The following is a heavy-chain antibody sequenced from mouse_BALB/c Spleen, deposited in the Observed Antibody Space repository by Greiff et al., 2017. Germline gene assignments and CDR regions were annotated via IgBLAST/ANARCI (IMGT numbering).Heavy chain of an antibody. J-gene: IGHJ2*01. CDR1: GFTFSSYG. CDR3: ARRGEYGSDY. V-gene: IGHV5-6*02. CDR2: ISSGGSYT. D-gene: IGHD2-10*02. Sequence: EVKVVESGGDLVKPGGSLKLSCAASGFTFSSYGMSWVRQTPDKRLEWVATISSGGSYTYYPDSVKGRFTISRDNAKNTLYLQMSSLKSEDTAMYYCARRGEYGSDYWGQGTTLTVSS.